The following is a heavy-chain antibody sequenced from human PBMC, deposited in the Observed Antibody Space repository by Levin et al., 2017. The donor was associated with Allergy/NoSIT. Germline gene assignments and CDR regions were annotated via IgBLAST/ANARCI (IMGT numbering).Heavy chain of an antibody. J-gene: IGHJ4*02. V-gene: IGHV3-7*01. Sequence: QSGGSLRLSCAASGFPFDTFRMSWVRQAPGKGLEWVANIKADGTEETYVDSVKGRFTIFRDNSKNSLYLQMNSLRVEDTAVYYCSKGGHLDYWGQGTLVTVPS. D-gene: IGHD3-16*01. CDR2: IKADGTEE. CDR3: SKGGHLDY. CDR1: GFPFDTFR.